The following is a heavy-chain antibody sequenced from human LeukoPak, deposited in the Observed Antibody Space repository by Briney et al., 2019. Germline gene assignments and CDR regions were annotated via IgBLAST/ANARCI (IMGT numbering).Heavy chain of an antibody. CDR3: AKDSAPRGVVVVAATYDY. V-gene: IGHV3-53*05. D-gene: IGHD2-15*01. CDR2: IYSDGTT. CDR1: GFTVSTNY. Sequence: GGSLRLSCAASGFTVSTNYMNWVRQAPGKGLEWVSVIYSDGTTYYADSLKGRFTLSRDNAKNSLYLQMNSLRAEDTALYYCAKDSAPRGVVVVAATYDYWGQGTLVTVSS. J-gene: IGHJ4*02.